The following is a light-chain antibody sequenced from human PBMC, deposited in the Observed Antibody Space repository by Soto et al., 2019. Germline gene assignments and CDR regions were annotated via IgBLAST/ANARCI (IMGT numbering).Light chain of an antibody. V-gene: IGLV2-8*01. CDR3: SSYAGSNNYVV. J-gene: IGLJ2*01. CDR1: SSDIGAYNF. Sequence: QSALTQPPSASGSPGQSVSISCTGTSSDIGAYNFVSWYQQHPGKAPRLMIYGVSKRPSGVPDRFSGSKSGNTASLTVSGLHAEDEADYYCSSYAGSNNYVVCGGGTKLTVL. CDR2: GVS.